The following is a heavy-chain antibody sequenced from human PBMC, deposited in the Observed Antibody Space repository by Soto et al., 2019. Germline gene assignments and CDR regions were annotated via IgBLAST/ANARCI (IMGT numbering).Heavy chain of an antibody. D-gene: IGHD7-27*01. J-gene: IGHJ4*02. V-gene: IGHV3-9*01. CDR3: AKDKKAMSGPFDY. Sequence: GGSLRLSCAASGFTFDDYAMHWVRQAPGKGLEWVSGISWNSVSVGYADSVKGRFTISRDNAKNSLFLQMNSLRPEDTALYYCAKDKKAMSGPFDYWGPGILVTVSS. CDR2: ISWNSVSV. CDR1: GFTFDDYA.